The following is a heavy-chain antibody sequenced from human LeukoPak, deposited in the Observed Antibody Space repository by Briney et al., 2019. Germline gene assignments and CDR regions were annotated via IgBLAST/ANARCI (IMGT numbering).Heavy chain of an antibody. J-gene: IGHJ3*02. V-gene: IGHV3-7*01. CDR1: GFTFSSYW. D-gene: IGHD2-15*01. CDR3: ARDCSGGSCYFDAFDI. Sequence: PGGSLRLSCAASGFTFSSYWMSWVRQAPGKGLEWVANIKQDGSEKYYVDYVKGRFTISRDNAKNALYLEMNSLRADDTAVYYCARDCSGGSCYFDAFDIWGQGTMVTVSS. CDR2: IKQDGSEK.